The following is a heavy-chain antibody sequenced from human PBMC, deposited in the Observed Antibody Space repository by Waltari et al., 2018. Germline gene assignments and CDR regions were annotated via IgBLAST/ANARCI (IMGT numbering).Heavy chain of an antibody. CDR2: INPNSGDT. CDR3: ARESAFSTSWYPGFDP. CDR1: GYSLTSYY. J-gene: IGHJ5*02. V-gene: IGHV1-2*06. D-gene: IGHD2-2*01. Sequence: QVELVQSGAEVRKPGASVTVSCKASGYSLTSYYMHWVRQAPGLGLEWMGRINPNSGDTNSAPKFQGRVTLTRDTSVNTAFLELRSLTSDDTAVYFCARESAFSTSWYPGFDPWGQWTLVTVAS.